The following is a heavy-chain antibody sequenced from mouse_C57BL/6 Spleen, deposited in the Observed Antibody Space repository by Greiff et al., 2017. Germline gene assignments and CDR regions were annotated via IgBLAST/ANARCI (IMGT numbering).Heavy chain of an antibody. Sequence: EVQGVESGEGLVKPGGSLKFSCAASGFTFSSYAMSWVRQTPEKRLEWVAYISSGGDYIYYADTVKGRFTISRDNARNTLYLQMSSLKSEDKSMYYCTRGYYYGSSYRYAMDCWGQGTSVTGSS. CDR3: TRGYYYGSSYRYAMDC. CDR1: GFTFSSYA. D-gene: IGHD1-1*01. J-gene: IGHJ4*01. V-gene: IGHV5-9-1*02. CDR2: ISSGGDYI.